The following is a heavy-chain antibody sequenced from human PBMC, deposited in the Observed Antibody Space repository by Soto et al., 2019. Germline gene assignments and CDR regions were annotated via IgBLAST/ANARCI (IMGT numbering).Heavy chain of an antibody. CDR2: IYPGDSDI. V-gene: IGHV5-51*01. CDR3: VRPTRDGYGPEAYYFDS. CDR1: GYSFTNYW. J-gene: IGHJ4*02. D-gene: IGHD5-12*01. Sequence: GESLKISCKGSGYSFTNYWIGWVRQMPGKGLEWMGVIYPGDSDIRYSPSFQGQVTISADKSITTAYLQWSSLKASDSAMYFCVRPTRDGYGPEAYYFDSWGQGTLVTVSS.